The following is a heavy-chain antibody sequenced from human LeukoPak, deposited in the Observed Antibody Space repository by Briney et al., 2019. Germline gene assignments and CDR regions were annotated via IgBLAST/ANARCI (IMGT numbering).Heavy chain of an antibody. V-gene: IGHV3-23*01. CDR1: GFTFSNYN. CDR2: MSARGDVA. D-gene: IGHD6-6*01. J-gene: IGHJ6*02. CDR3: AKSAGRQLLQGYGVDV. Sequence: GGSLRLSCAASGFTFSNYNMNWVRQAPGKGLEWVSVMSARGDVAIYADSVKGRFTISRDISKNTVYLQMDSLRADDAAVYYCAKSAGRQLLQGYGVDVWGQGTTVTVSS.